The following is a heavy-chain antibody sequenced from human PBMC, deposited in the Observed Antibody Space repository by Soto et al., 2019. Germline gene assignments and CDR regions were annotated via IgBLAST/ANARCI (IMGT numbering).Heavy chain of an antibody. V-gene: IGHV3-48*01. D-gene: IGHD5-12*01. CDR3: ASQSSEWLLFAS. CDR2: ISSSSSTI. CDR1: GFTFSSYS. J-gene: IGHJ4*02. Sequence: EVQLVESGGGLVQPGGSLRLSSAAFGFTFSSYSMNWVRQAPGKGLEWVSYISSSSSTIYYADSVKGRFTISRDNAKNSLYLQMNSLRAEDTAVYYCASQSSEWLLFASWGQGTLVTVSS.